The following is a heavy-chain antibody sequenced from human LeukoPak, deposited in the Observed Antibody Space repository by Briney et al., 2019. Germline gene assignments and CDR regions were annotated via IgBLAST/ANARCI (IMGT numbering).Heavy chain of an antibody. D-gene: IGHD5-18*01. J-gene: IGHJ4*02. CDR2: IYTSGST. Sequence: PSETLSLTCTVSGYSISSGTYYWTWIRQPAGKGLEWIGRIYTSGSTNYNPSLKSRVTMSVDTSKNQFSLKLSSVTAADTAVYYCARVRGYSYGYDYWGQGTLVTVSS. CDR3: ARVRGYSYGYDY. CDR1: GYSISSGTYY. V-gene: IGHV4-61*02.